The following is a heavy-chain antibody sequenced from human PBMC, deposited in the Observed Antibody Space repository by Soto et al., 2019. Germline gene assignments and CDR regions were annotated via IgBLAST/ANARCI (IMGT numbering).Heavy chain of an antibody. V-gene: IGHV1-3*01. CDR3: ARYQMSSRVCGGDCYSTAFDY. CDR2: INAGNGNT. Sequence: GASVKVSCKASGYTFTSYAMHWVRQAPGQRLEWMGWINAGNGNTKYSQKFQGRVTITRDTSASTAYMELSSLRSEDTAVYYCARYQMSSRVCGGDCYSTAFDYWGQGTLVTVSS. J-gene: IGHJ4*02. CDR1: GYTFTSYA. D-gene: IGHD2-21*01.